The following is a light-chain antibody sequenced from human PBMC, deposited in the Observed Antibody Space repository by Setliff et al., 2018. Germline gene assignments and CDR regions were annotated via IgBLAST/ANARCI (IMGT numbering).Light chain of an antibody. J-gene: IGLJ3*02. CDR1: SSDVGSYKF. Sequence: QSALTQPASVSGSPGQSITMSCIGSSSDVGSYKFVSWYQQLPGKAPKLIIYDVSFRPSGVSNRFFASKSGNTASLTISGLQAEDEGDYYCASYTNSPYLDWLFGGGTKVTVL. CDR2: DVS. CDR3: ASYTNSPYLDWL. V-gene: IGLV2-14*03.